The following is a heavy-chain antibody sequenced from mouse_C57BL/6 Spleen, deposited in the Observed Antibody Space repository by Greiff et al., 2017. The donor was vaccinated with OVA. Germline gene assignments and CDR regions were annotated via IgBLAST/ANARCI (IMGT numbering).Heavy chain of an antibody. CDR1: GYTFTSYW. D-gene: IGHD2-1*01. Sequence: QVQLQQSGAELVRPGSSVKLSCKASGYTFTSYWMDWVKQRPGQGLEWIGNIYPSDSETHYNQKFKDKATLTVDKSSSTAYMQLSSLTSEDSAVYYCARRAYGNFDYWGQGTTLTVSS. CDR2: IYPSDSET. J-gene: IGHJ2*01. V-gene: IGHV1-61*01. CDR3: ARRAYGNFDY.